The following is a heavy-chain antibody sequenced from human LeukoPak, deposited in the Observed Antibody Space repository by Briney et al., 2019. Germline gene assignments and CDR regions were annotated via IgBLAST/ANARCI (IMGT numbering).Heavy chain of an antibody. CDR2: INSDGSST. CDR3: TSWGDTTAEYFQR. V-gene: IGHV3-74*01. D-gene: IGHD2-21*02. Sequence: GGSLKLSCAASGFTFGSYWMHWVRQAPGKGLVWVSRINSDGSSTSYADSVKGRFTISRDNAQNSMYLQMNSLRVEDTAVYYCTSWGDTTAEYFQRWGQGTLVTVSS. J-gene: IGHJ1*01. CDR1: GFTFGSYW.